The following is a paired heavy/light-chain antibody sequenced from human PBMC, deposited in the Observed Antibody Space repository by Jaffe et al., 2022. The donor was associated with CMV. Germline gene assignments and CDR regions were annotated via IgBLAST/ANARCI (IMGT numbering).Light chain of an antibody. Sequence: EVVMTQSPATLSVSPGERATLSCRASQSVSSNLAWYQQKPGQAPRLLIYGASTRATGIPGRFSGSGSGTEFTLTISSLQSEDFAVYYCQQYNNWPPFTFGQGTKLEIK. J-gene: IGKJ2*01. CDR1: QSVSSN. V-gene: IGKV3-15*01. CDR2: GAS. CDR3: QQYNNWPPFT.
Heavy chain of an antibody. CDR3: ASCRWDWLEGFDY. D-gene: IGHD3-9*01. V-gene: IGHV3-48*03. CDR2: IDTRGSII. CDR1: GFTFSTYE. Sequence: EVQLVESGGGLVQPGGSLRLSCAVSGFTFSTYEMNWVRQTPEKGLEWVSHIDTRGSIIYYADSVKGRFTISRDNAKNSLYLQMNSLRAEDTAVYYCASCRWDWLEGFDYWGQGTLVTVSS. J-gene: IGHJ4*02.